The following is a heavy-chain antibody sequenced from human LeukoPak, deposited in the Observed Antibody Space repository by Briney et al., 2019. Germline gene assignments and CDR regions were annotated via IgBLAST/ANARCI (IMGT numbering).Heavy chain of an antibody. CDR2: ISYDGSNK. V-gene: IGHV3-30*18. CDR1: GFTFSSHG. J-gene: IGHJ4*02. Sequence: GGSLRLSCAASGFTFSSHGMHWVRQAPGKGLEWVAVISYDGSNKYYVDSVKGRFTISRDNSKNTLYLQMNSLRAEDTAVYYCAKASYGDYAGYDYWGQGTLVTVSS. D-gene: IGHD4-17*01. CDR3: AKASYGDYAGYDY.